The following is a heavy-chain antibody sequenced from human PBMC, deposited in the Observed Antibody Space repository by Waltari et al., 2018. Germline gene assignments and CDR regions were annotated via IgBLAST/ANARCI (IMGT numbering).Heavy chain of an antibody. CDR1: GFTFSSYG. J-gene: IGHJ4*02. D-gene: IGHD4-17*01. CDR3: ARAHMTTSIDY. V-gene: IGHV3-21*01. CDR2: ISSSSSYI. Sequence: EVQLVESGGGLVKPGGSLRLSCAASGFTFSSYGINWVRQAPGKGLEWVSSISSSSSYIYYADSVKGRFTISRDNAKNSLYLQMNSLRAEDTAVYYCARAHMTTSIDYWGQGTLVTVSS.